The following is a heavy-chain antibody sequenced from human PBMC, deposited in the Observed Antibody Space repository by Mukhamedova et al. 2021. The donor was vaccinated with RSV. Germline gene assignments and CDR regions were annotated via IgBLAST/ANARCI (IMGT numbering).Heavy chain of an antibody. V-gene: IGHV3-30*18. J-gene: IGHJ6*02. D-gene: IGHD3-10*01. Sequence: GLEWVAVILYDRSNKYYAESVKGRFTISRDNSKNTVYLQMNSLRPEDTAVYYCAKGRGSSLVRFTLRYGMDVWGQGTTVTVSS. CDR3: AKGRGSSLVRFTLRYGMDV. CDR2: ILYDRSNK.